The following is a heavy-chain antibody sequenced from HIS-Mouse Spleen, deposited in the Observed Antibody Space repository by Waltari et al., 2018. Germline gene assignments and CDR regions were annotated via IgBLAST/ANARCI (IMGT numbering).Heavy chain of an antibody. J-gene: IGHJ4*02. D-gene: IGHD3-10*01. CDR2: IYSGGST. CDR1: GFTGSSHY. Sequence: EVQLVETGGGLIQPGGSLRLSCAASGFTGSSHYMSWVRQAPGKGLEWVSVIYSGGSTYYADSVKGRFTISRDNSKNMLYLQMNSLRAEDTAVYYCARHYYYGSGSYYFDYWGQGTLVTVSS. CDR3: ARHYYYGSGSYYFDY. V-gene: IGHV3-53*02.